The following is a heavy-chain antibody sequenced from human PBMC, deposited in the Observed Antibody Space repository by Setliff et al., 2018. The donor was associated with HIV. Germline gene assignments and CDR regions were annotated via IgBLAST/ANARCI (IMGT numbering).Heavy chain of an antibody. D-gene: IGHD3-10*01. J-gene: IGHJ4*02. CDR3: ARGRGSVAL. CDR2: INQDGSEK. V-gene: IGHV3-7*04. CDR1: GFSFSTYW. Sequence: PGESLKISCVASGFSFSTYWMSWVRQAPGKGLEWVANINQDGSEKYYVDSVKGRFTISRDNAKNSLYVQMNSLRAEDTALYYCARGRGSVALWGQGTLVTVSS.